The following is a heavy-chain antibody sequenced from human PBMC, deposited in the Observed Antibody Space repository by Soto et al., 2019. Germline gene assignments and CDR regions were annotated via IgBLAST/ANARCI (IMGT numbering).Heavy chain of an antibody. D-gene: IGHD2-21*01. J-gene: IGHJ4*02. Sequence: QVQLVESGGGVVQPGGSLRLSCAASGFTFSNYGMHWVRQAPGKGLEWVAVIWYDGNNKYYADSVKGRCTISRENSNKTMYVQMTSLRAEDTAVYYYAKGLHSLFDYWGQGPLVTVSS. CDR2: IWYDGNNK. V-gene: IGHV3-33*06. CDR1: GFTFSNYG. CDR3: AKGLHSLFDY.